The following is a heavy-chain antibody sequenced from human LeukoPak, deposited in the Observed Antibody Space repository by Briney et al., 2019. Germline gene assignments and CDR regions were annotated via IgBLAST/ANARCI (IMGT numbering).Heavy chain of an antibody. CDR1: GFTFSEHY. Sequence: PGGSLRLSCAASGFTFSEHYMSWIRQAPGKGLEWISYISSGGTTIHYADSVKGRFTISRDIAKNLLYLQMNSLRAEDTAVYYCARGSIAVAGASDYWGQGTLVTVSS. CDR2: ISSGGTTI. V-gene: IGHV3-11*01. CDR3: ARGSIAVAGASDY. J-gene: IGHJ4*02. D-gene: IGHD6-19*01.